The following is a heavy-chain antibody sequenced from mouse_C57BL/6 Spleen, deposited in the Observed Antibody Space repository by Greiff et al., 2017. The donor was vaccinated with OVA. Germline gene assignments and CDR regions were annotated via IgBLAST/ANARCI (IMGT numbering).Heavy chain of an antibody. CDR3: ARSDPEYYGSSYSGYFDV. CDR2: IYPSDSET. J-gene: IGHJ1*03. D-gene: IGHD1-1*01. CDR1: GYTFTSYW. V-gene: IGHV1-61*01. Sequence: QVQLQQPGAELVRPGSSVKLSCKASGYTFTSYWMDWVKQRPGQGLEWIGNIYPSDSETHYNQKFKDKATLTVDKSSSTAYMQLSSLTSEDSAVYYCARSDPEYYGSSYSGYFDVWGTGTTVTVSS.